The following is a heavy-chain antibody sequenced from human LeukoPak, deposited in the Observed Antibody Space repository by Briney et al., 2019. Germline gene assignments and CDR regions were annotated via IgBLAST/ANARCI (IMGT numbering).Heavy chain of an antibody. CDR3: AREGSGSYSFDY. D-gene: IGHD1-26*01. V-gene: IGHV3-48*03. Sequence: GGSLRLSCAASGFTFSSYEMNWVRQAPGKGLEWVSYISSSGSTIYYADSVKGRFTISRDNAKNSLYLQMNSLRGEDTAVYYCAREGSGSYSFDYWGQGTLVTVSS. J-gene: IGHJ4*02. CDR1: GFTFSSYE. CDR2: ISSSGSTI.